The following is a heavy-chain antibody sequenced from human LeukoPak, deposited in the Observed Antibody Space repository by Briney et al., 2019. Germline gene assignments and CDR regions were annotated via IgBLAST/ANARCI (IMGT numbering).Heavy chain of an antibody. J-gene: IGHJ4*02. Sequence: AASVKVSCKASGYTFTGYYMHWVRQAPGQGLEWMGWINPNSGGTNCAQKFQGRVTMTRDTSISTAYMKLSRLRSDDTAVYYCARDPPYSSSFDYWGQGTLVTVSS. CDR3: ARDPPYSSSFDY. CDR2: INPNSGGT. V-gene: IGHV1-2*02. D-gene: IGHD6-6*01. CDR1: GYTFTGYY.